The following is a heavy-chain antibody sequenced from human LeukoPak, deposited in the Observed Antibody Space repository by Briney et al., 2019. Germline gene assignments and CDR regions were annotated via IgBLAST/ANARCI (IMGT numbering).Heavy chain of an antibody. Sequence: ASAKVSCKASGYTFTSYDINWVRQATGQGLEWMGWMNPNSGNTGYAQKFQGRVTMTRNTSISTAYMELSSLRSEDTAVYYCARKARIAAAGLGRNWFDPWGQGTLVTVSS. D-gene: IGHD6-13*01. CDR3: ARKARIAAAGLGRNWFDP. V-gene: IGHV1-8*01. J-gene: IGHJ5*02. CDR2: MNPNSGNT. CDR1: GYTFTSYD.